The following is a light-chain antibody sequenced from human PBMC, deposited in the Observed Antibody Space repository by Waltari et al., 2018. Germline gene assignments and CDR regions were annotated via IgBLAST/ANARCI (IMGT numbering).Light chain of an antibody. J-gene: IGKJ1*01. CDR1: QSVSVY. V-gene: IGKV3-20*01. CDR3: QKYGSSPWT. Sequence: VILTQFPATLSLSPGDRATLSCRARQSVSVYLAWYQQKPGQAPRLLIYGASRRAAGIPDRFSGSGSGTEFTLTISSLEPEDFAVYYCQKYGSSPWTFGQGTKVEI. CDR2: GAS.